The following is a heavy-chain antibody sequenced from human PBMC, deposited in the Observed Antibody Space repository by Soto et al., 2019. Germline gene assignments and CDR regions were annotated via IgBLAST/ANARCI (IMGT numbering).Heavy chain of an antibody. CDR2: IWYDGSNK. Sequence: GGSLRLSCAASGFTFSSYGMHWVRQAPGKGLEWVAVIWYDGSNKYYADSVKGRFTISRDNPKNTLYLQMNSLRAEDTAVYYCAREGVNYYDSSYFDYWGQGTLVTVSS. J-gene: IGHJ4*02. CDR3: AREGVNYYDSSYFDY. V-gene: IGHV3-33*01. CDR1: GFTFSSYG. D-gene: IGHD3-22*01.